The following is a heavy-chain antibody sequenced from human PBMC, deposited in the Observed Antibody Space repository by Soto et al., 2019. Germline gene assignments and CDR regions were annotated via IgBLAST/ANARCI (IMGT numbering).Heavy chain of an antibody. CDR3: ARGHIVVVPAATYYGMDV. J-gene: IGHJ6*02. V-gene: IGHV1-69*06. CDR2: IIPIFGTA. D-gene: IGHD2-2*01. Sequence: QVQLVQSGAEVKKPGSSVKVSCKASGGTFSSYAISWVRRAPGQGLEWMGGIIPIFGTANYAQKFQGRVTITADKSTSTAYMELSSLRSEDTAVYYCARGHIVVVPAATYYGMDVWGQGTTVTVSS. CDR1: GGTFSSYA.